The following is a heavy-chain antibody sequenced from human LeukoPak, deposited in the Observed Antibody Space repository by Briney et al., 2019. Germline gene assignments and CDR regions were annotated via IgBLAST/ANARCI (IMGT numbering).Heavy chain of an antibody. CDR2: IYPGDSET. CDR3: ARRGFCSGGSCFSAPFDY. D-gene: IGHD2-15*01. Sequence: PGESLKISCKGSGYSFSSYWIGWVRQMPGKGLEWRGIIYPGDSETRYSPSFQGQVTISADKSISTAYLQWSSLKASDTAIYYCARRGFCSGGSCFSAPFDYWGQGTLVTVSS. CDR1: GYSFSSYW. J-gene: IGHJ4*02. V-gene: IGHV5-51*01.